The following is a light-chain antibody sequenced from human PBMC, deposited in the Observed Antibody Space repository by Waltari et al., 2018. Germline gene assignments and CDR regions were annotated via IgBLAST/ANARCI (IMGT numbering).Light chain of an antibody. CDR3: TSYANNWV. J-gene: IGLJ3*02. CDR1: SSDVGGYKY. CDR2: EVS. Sequence: QSALTQPPSASGSPGQSVTISCTGTSSDVGGYKYVSWYQRHPGKAPKLMIYEVSTLPSGVPGRFSGSRSGNTASLTVSGLQAEDEADYYWTSYANNWVFGGGTKLTVL. V-gene: IGLV2-8*01.